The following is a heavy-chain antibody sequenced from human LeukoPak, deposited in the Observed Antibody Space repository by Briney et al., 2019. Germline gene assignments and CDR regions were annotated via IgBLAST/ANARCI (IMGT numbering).Heavy chain of an antibody. J-gene: IGHJ4*02. V-gene: IGHV3-53*01. Sequence: GGSLRLSCTVSGFTVSSNSMSWVRQAPGKGLEWGSFIYSDNTHYSDSVKGRFTISRDNSKTTMYLQINSLRAEETAVYYCARRAGAYSHPYDYWGQGTLVTVSS. CDR2: IYSDNT. D-gene: IGHD4/OR15-4a*01. CDR1: GFTVSSNS. CDR3: ARRAGAYSHPYDY.